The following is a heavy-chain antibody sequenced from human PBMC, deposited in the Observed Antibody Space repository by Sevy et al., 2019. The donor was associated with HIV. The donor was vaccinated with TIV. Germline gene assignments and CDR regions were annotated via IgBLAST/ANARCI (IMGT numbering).Heavy chain of an antibody. CDR2: IKSKTDGGTT. Sequence: GGSLRLSCAASGFTFSNAWMNWVRQAPGKGLEWVGRIKSKTDGGTTDNAAPVKGRFTILRDDLKNTLYVQMNSLKTEDTALYYCTTDIYYWEYRPYPKTHSSGGQGALVTVSS. CDR3: TTDIYYWEYRPYPKTHSS. J-gene: IGHJ4*02. V-gene: IGHV3-15*07. D-gene: IGHD3-22*01. CDR1: GFTFSNAW.